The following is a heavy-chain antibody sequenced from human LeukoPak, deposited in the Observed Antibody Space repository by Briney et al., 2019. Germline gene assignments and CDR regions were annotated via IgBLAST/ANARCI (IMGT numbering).Heavy chain of an antibody. V-gene: IGHV4-59*01. CDR2: IYYSGST. CDR3: ARSQPQYSSNPFDY. D-gene: IGHD6-13*01. J-gene: IGHJ4*02. CDR1: GGSISSYY. Sequence: SETLSLTCTVSGGSISSYYWSWIRQPPGKGLEWIGYIYYSGSTNYNPSLKSRVTISVDTSKNQFSLKLSSVTAADTAVYYCARSQPQYSSNPFDYWGQGTLVTVSS.